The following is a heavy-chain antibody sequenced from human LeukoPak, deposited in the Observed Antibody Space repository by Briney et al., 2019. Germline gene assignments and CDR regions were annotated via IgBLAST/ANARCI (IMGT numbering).Heavy chain of an antibody. J-gene: IGHJ4*02. CDR1: GFTFSSYT. D-gene: IGHD6-13*01. Sequence: PGGSLRVSCAASGFTFSSYTMSWVRQAPGKGLEWVSAISGSGDSTYYGDSVKGRFTISRDNSKNTLYLQMNSLRAEDTAVYYCAKTRPLDSSSWSHGDYWGQGTLVTVSS. CDR2: ISGSGDST. CDR3: AKTRPLDSSSWSHGDY. V-gene: IGHV3-23*01.